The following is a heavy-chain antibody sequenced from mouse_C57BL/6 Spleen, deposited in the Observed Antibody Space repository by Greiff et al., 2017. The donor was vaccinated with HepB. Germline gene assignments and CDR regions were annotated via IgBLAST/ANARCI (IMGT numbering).Heavy chain of an antibody. CDR3: ARQATRYYFDY. CDR1: GYTFTSYW. CDR2: IDPSDSYT. D-gene: IGHD3-2*02. Sequence: VQLQQPGAELVMPGASVKLSCKASGYTFTSYWMHWVKQRPGQGLEWIGEIDPSDSYTNYNQKFKGKSTLTVDKSSSTAYMQLSSLTSEDSAVYYCARQATRYYFDYWGQGTTLTVSS. V-gene: IGHV1-69*01. J-gene: IGHJ2*01.